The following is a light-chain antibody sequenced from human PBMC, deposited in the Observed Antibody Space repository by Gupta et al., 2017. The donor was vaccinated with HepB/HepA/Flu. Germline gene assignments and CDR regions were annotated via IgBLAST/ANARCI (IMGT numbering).Light chain of an antibody. CDR1: QSISTY. CDR2: TAS. CDR3: QQRYRTPWT. V-gene: IGKV1-39*01. J-gene: IGKJ1*01. Sequence: DIQMTQSPSSLSASVGDRVTITCRASQSISTYLNWYQQKPGKAPKLLIYTASSLYSGVPSRFSGSGSGTDFTLTITSLQAEDFAAYYCQQRYRTPWTFGQGTKVEIK.